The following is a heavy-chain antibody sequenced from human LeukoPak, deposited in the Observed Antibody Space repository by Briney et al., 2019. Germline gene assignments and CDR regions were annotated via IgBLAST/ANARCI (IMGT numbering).Heavy chain of an antibody. V-gene: IGHV1-46*01. D-gene: IGHD1-26*01. CDR1: GYTFTSNY. J-gene: IGHJ4*02. CDR3: ARWGAWELPYYFDY. CDR2: ISPSGGST. Sequence: ASVKVSCKAFGYTFTSNYMHWVRQAPGQGPEWMGVISPSGGSTTYAQKFQGRVTLTRDTSISTAYMELSRLRSDDTAVYYCARWGAWELPYYFDYWGQGTRVTVSS.